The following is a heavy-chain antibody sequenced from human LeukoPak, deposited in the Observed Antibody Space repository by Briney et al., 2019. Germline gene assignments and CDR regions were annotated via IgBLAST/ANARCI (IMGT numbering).Heavy chain of an antibody. V-gene: IGHV3-23*01. CDR1: GFTFSNYA. CDR2: ISGSGGST. Sequence: GGSLRLSCAASGFTFSNYAMSWARQAPGKGLGWVSAISGSGGSTYYADSVKGRFTISRDNSTNTLYLKINSLRAEDTAVYYCTKGTIWLPFDYWGQGTLVTVSS. J-gene: IGHJ4*02. CDR3: TKGTIWLPFDY. D-gene: IGHD5-18*01.